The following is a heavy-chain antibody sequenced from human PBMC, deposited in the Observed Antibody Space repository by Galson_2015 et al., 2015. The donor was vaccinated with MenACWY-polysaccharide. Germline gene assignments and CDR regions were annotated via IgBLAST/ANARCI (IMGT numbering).Heavy chain of an antibody. J-gene: IGHJ4*02. CDR1: GGSINNYY. Sequence: ETLSLTCTVSGGSINNYYWSWIRQPPGPGLEWIGYIYYSGSTNYNPSLKSRVTISVDTSRNQLSLKLTSVTAADTAVYYCARWRGTSWYDYWGQGTQVIVSS. CDR3: ARWRGTSWYDY. CDR2: IYYSGST. D-gene: IGHD6-13*01. V-gene: IGHV4-59*08.